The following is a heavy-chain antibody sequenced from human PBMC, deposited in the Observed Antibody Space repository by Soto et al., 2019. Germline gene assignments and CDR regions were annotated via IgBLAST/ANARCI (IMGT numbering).Heavy chain of an antibody. V-gene: IGHV3-9*01. CDR3: AKAQPRLHYFDY. Sequence: EVQLVESGGGLVQPGRSLGLSCAASGFTFDDYAMHWVRQALGKGLEWVSGISWNSGSIGYADSVKGRFTISRDNAKNSLYLQMNSLRAEDTALYYCAKAQPRLHYFDYWGQGTLVTVSS. CDR2: ISWNSGSI. J-gene: IGHJ4*02. CDR1: GFTFDDYA. D-gene: IGHD6-13*01.